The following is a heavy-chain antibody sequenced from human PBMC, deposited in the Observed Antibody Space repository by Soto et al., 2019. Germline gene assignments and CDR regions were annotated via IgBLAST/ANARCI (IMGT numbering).Heavy chain of an antibody. CDR2: ISAYNGNT. Sequence: ASVKVSCKASGYTFTSYGISWVRQAPGQGLEWMGWISAYNGNTNYAQKLQGRVTMTTDTSTSTAYMELRSLRSDDTAVYYCARASKGGYYDILTGLNWFDPWGQRTLVTVSS. CDR1: GYTFTSYG. D-gene: IGHD3-9*01. V-gene: IGHV1-18*01. CDR3: ARASKGGYYDILTGLNWFDP. J-gene: IGHJ5*02.